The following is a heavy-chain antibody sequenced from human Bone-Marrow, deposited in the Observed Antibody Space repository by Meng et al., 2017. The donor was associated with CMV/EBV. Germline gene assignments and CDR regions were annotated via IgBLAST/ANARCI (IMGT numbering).Heavy chain of an antibody. J-gene: IGHJ4*02. D-gene: IGHD3-22*01. CDR3: ARAEYFYDSSGLGRDPTYFDY. CDR2: IYHSGNS. CDR1: GYSISSGYY. Sequence: SETLSLTCTVSGYSISSGYYWGWIRQPPGKGLEWIGSIYHSGNSYYNPSLKSRVTIPVDTSKNQFSLKLRSVTAADTAVYYCARAEYFYDSSGLGRDPTYFDYWGRGTLVTVSS. V-gene: IGHV4-38-2*02.